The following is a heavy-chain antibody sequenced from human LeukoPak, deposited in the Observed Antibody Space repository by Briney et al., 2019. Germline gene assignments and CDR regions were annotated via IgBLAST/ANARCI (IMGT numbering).Heavy chain of an antibody. CDR2: IYYSGST. CDR3: ARDPSGYFNY. V-gene: IGHV4-61*01. Sequence: XETLSLTCTVSGGSVSSGNYYWSWIRQPPGRGLDWIGYIYYSGSTNYNPSLKSRVTISVDTSKNQFSLRLSSVTAADTAVYYCARDPSGYFNYWGQGTLATVSS. D-gene: IGHD3-22*01. J-gene: IGHJ4*02. CDR1: GGSVSSGNYY.